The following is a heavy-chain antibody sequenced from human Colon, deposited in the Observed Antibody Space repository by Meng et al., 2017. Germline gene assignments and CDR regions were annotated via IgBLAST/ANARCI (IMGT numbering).Heavy chain of an antibody. V-gene: IGHV4-4*02. D-gene: IGHD2-8*02. Sequence: QVQVEESVSGLVKPSGTMSLTFAVYGGSFTNSNLWSWVRQHPGKGLELIGQNYGSVNTAYNPSLKSRVTISVDKSKNQLSLTLSSVTAADTAVYYCAKNGAYCLEYWGQGILVTVSS. J-gene: IGHJ4*02. CDR1: GGSFTNSNL. CDR3: AKNGAYCLEY. CDR2: NYGSVNT.